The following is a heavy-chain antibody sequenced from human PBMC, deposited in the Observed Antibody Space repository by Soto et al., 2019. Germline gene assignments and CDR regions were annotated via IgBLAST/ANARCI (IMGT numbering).Heavy chain of an antibody. V-gene: IGHV3-21*01. J-gene: IGHJ5*02. CDR2: ISSSSSYI. Sequence: EVQLVESGGGLVKPGGSLRLSCAASGFTFSSYSMNWVRQAPGKGLEWVSSISSSSSYIYYADSVKGRFTISRDNAKNSLYLQMNSLRAEDTAVYYCARDSGHYDSSGYPNWFDPWGQGTLVTVSS. CDR3: ARDSGHYDSSGYPNWFDP. CDR1: GFTFSSYS. D-gene: IGHD3-22*01.